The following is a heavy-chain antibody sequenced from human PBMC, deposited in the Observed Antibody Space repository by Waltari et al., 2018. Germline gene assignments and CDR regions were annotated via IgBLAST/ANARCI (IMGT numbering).Heavy chain of an antibody. D-gene: IGHD3-22*01. J-gene: IGHJ4*02. CDR2: MYSSGTT. V-gene: IGHV3-66*03. CDR3: AREERRSSFYYLDL. CDR1: GFTVSTHY. Sequence: EVQLVESGGGLIQPGGSLRLSCAASGFTVSTHYMTWARQAPGKGLEGVSVMYSSGTTYYADSVKGRFTISRDNDKKTVFLQMSSLRPEDTGVYFCAREERRSSFYYLDLWGQGTLVTVSS.